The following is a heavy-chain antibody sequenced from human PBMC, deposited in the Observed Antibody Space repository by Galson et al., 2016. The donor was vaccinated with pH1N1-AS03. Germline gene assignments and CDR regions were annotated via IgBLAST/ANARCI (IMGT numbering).Heavy chain of an antibody. D-gene: IGHD6-13*01. CDR1: GGSFSSYY. V-gene: IGHV4-59*01. J-gene: IGHJ6*02. Sequence: SETLSLTCTVPGGSFSSYYWTWIRQPPGKGLEWIGHIYYSGGTNYNTSLKSRVTISADTSKNQFSLNLSSVTAADTAVYYCARFRSSWTFYYGLDVWGQGTTVTVSS. CDR2: IYYSGGT. CDR3: ARFRSSWTFYYGLDV.